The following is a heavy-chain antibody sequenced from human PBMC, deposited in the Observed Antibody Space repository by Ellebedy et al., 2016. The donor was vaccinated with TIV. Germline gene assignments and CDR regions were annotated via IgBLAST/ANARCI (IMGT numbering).Heavy chain of an antibody. CDR2: IYSSGTT. Sequence: MPSETLSLTCTVSSGSINNRYWSWIRQVAGKGLEWIGRIYSSGTTNYNPSLNSRVTMSVDTSKNQFSLRLTSVTAADTAIYYCARWFDASDNDAFDIWGQGRVVIVSS. J-gene: IGHJ3*02. CDR3: ARWFDASDNDAFDI. CDR1: SGSINNRY. D-gene: IGHD2-2*01. V-gene: IGHV4-4*07.